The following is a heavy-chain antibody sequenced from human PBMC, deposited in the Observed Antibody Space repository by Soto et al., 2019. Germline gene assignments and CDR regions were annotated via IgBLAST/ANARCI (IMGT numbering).Heavy chain of an antibody. Sequence: QVQLQQWGAGLLKPSETLSLTCAVYGGSFSDYYWNWIRQPPGKGLEWIVEVNYLGNTNYSPSLLGRVTISIDTSKNQLSLELTSVTAADTAVYYCARSRNLDVWGQGTTVTVSS. J-gene: IGHJ6*02. CDR3: ARSRNLDV. CDR1: GGSFSDYY. CDR2: VNYLGNT. D-gene: IGHD1-1*01. V-gene: IGHV4-34*02.